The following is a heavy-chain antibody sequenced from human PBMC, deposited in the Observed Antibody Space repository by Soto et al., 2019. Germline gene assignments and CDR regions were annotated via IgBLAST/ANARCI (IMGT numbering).Heavy chain of an antibody. CDR3: ARQLSGYRNPFDY. CDR1: GGTFSSYA. J-gene: IGHJ4*02. CDR2: IIPIFGTA. V-gene: IGHV1-69*06. D-gene: IGHD3-3*01. Sequence: APVKVSCKASGGTFSSYAISWVRQAPGQGLEWMGGIIPIFGTANYAQKFQGRVTITADKSTSTAYMELSSLRSEDTAVYYCARQLSGYRNPFDYWGQGTLVTVSS.